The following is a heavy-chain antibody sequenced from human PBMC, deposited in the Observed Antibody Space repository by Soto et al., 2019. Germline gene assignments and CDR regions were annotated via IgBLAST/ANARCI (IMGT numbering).Heavy chain of an antibody. J-gene: IGHJ6*02. Sequence: QVQLVQSGAEVKKPGSSVKVSCKASGGSLSNYGISWVRQAPGQGLEWMGGIIPVFGTANYAQKFQGRVTITAYESTSIVYMDVTSLTSEDTAVYYCARGDATKIVVTTYYGMDVWGQGTTVTVSS. D-gene: IGHD4-17*01. CDR1: GGSLSNYG. CDR3: ARGDATKIVVTTYYGMDV. V-gene: IGHV1-69*12. CDR2: IIPVFGTA.